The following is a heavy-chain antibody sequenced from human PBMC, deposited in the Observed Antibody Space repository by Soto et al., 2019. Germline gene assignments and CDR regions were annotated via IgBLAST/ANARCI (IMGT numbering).Heavy chain of an antibody. CDR1: GFTFSSYA. Sequence: GGSLRLSCAASGFTFSSYAMSWVRQAPGKGLEWVSAISGSGGSTYYADSVKGRFTISRDNSKNTLYLQMNSLRAEDTAVYYCAKDLTGYDAYNCFDPWGQGTRVTVSS. D-gene: IGHD5-12*01. V-gene: IGHV3-23*01. J-gene: IGHJ5*02. CDR3: AKDLTGYDAYNCFDP. CDR2: ISGSGGST.